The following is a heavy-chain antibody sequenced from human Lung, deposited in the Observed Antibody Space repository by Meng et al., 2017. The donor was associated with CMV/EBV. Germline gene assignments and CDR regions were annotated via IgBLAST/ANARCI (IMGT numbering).Heavy chain of an antibody. Sequence: QVQLQESVPGLVKPSQTLSLTCTVSGGSIGSGGYYWSMIRQHPGQGQEWIGYIYYTGSTFYNPSLKSRVTISVDTSKNQFSLKLIPATAADTAVYYCAREAGRDGYATPKFDYWGQGTLVTVSS. CDR2: IYYTGST. CDR3: AREAGRDGYATPKFDY. CDR1: GGSIGSGGYY. V-gene: IGHV4-31*03. J-gene: IGHJ4*02. D-gene: IGHD5-24*01.